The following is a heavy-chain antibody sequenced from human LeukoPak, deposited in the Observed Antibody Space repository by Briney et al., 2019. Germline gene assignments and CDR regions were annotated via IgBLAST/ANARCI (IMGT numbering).Heavy chain of an antibody. J-gene: IGHJ6*03. D-gene: IGHD1-1*01. Sequence: PGGSLRLSCAASGFTFSSYWMSWVRQAPGKGLEWVANIKQGGSEKYYVDSVKGRFTISRDNAKNSLYLQMNSLRAEDTAVYYCARAQLERGYYYYYMDVWGKGTTVTVSS. CDR2: IKQGGSEK. CDR1: GFTFSSYW. CDR3: ARAQLERGYYYYYMDV. V-gene: IGHV3-7*01.